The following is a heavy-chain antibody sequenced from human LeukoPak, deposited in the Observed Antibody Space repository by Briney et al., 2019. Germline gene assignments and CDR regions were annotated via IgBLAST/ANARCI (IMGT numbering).Heavy chain of an antibody. J-gene: IGHJ3*02. V-gene: IGHV4-61*05. D-gene: IGHD1-7*01. Sequence: SETLSLTCTVSGGSISSSSYYWGWIRQPPGKGLEWIGRIYASGTTNYNSSLKSRVTMSVATSKNQFSLKLNSVTAADTAVYYCAIVRDWNYAFDIWGQGTMVTVSS. CDR3: AIVRDWNYAFDI. CDR2: IYASGTT. CDR1: GGSISSSSYY.